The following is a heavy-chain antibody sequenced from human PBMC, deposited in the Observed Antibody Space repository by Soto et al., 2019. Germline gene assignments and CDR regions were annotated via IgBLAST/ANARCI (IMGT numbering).Heavy chain of an antibody. CDR3: AGDIVVVPAAQYYYYYGMDV. CDR2: ISAYNGNT. V-gene: IGHV1-18*04. Sequence: ASVKVSCKASGYTFTSYGISWARQAPGQGLEWMGWISAYNGNTNYAQKLQGRVTMTTDTSTSTVYMELRSLRSDDTAVYYCAGDIVVVPAAQYYYYYGMDVWGQGTTVTVSS. J-gene: IGHJ6*02. D-gene: IGHD2-2*01. CDR1: GYTFTSYG.